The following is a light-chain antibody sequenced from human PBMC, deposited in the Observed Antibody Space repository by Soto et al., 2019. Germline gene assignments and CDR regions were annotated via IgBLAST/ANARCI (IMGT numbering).Light chain of an antibody. J-gene: IGKJ5*01. CDR1: QSLLHITGETF. V-gene: IGKV2D-29*02. CDR2: EVS. CDR3: MQSTQLPPT. Sequence: DVVMTQTPLSLSVAPGQPASISCKSSQSLLHITGETFLFWYLQKPGQSPQLLIYEVSTRVPGVPERGSGSGSVTDFTLEISRVETHDVALYYCMQSTQLPPTCGPGTRLGIE.